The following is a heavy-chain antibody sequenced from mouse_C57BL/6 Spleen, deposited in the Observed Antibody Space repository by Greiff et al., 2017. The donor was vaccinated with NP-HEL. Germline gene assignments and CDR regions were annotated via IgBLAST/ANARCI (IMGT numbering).Heavy chain of an antibody. CDR1: GYTFTSYW. J-gene: IGHJ2*01. CDR2: IDPSDSYT. D-gene: IGHD3-1*01. CDR3: ARRGDEGLFDY. V-gene: IGHV1-59*01. Sequence: QVQLQQPGAELVRPGTSVKLSCKASGYTFTSYWMHWVKQRPGQGLEWIGVIDPSDSYTNYNQKFKGKATLTVDTSSSTAYMQLSSLTSEDSAVYYCARRGDEGLFDYWGQGTTLTVSS.